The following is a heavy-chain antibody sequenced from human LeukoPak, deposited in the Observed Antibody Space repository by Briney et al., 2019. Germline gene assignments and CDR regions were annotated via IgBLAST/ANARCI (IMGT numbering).Heavy chain of an antibody. Sequence: PSETLSLTCTVSGGSISSGGYYWSWIRQHPGTGLGWIGYIYYSGSTYYNPSLKSRVTISVDTSKNQFSLKLSSVTAADTAVYYCAGESCSSTSCYGRVDYYYYGMDVRGKGTTVTVSS. V-gene: IGHV4-31*03. J-gene: IGHJ6*04. CDR1: GGSISSGGYY. CDR3: AGESCSSTSCYGRVDYYYYGMDV. CDR2: IYYSGST. D-gene: IGHD2-2*01.